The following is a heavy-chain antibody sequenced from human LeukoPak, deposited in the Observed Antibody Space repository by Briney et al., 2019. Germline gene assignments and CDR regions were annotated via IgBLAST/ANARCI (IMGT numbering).Heavy chain of an antibody. Sequence: PSETLSLTCAVYGGTLSGYYWSWIRQPPGRGLEWIGEIKESEKTNYNPSLKSRVTISIDTSKNQFSLKLSSVTAADTAVYYCAREGLRNVHNPLGYWGQGTLFTVSS. J-gene: IGHJ4*02. D-gene: IGHD5-24*01. V-gene: IGHV4-34*01. CDR3: AREGLRNVHNPLGY. CDR2: IKESEKT. CDR1: GGTLSGYY.